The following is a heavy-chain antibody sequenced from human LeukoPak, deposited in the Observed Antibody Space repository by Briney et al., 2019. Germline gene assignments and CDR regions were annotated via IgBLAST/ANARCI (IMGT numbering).Heavy chain of an antibody. V-gene: IGHV3-30*02. CDR3: AKDQSSYQPLCFDD. CDR2: NRYDGGNT. Sequence: GGPSSISTVASGFIISGFDFYCVRQDPAKELLWGAFNRYDGGNTLYADSLKGRFTISRDNSKNTLFLKVNSLRTADTAMYYCAKDQSSYQPLCFDDGGQGTLVTVSS. D-gene: IGHD2-2*01. CDR1: GFIISGFD. J-gene: IGHJ4*02.